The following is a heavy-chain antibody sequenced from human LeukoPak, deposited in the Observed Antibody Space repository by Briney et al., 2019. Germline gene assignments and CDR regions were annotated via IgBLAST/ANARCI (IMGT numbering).Heavy chain of an antibody. Sequence: PSETLSLTCTVSGGSISSSSYYWGWIRQPPGKGLEWIGSIYYSGSTYYNPSLKSRVTISVDTSKNQFSLKLSSVTAADTAVYYCARSVIFGVVIIDYYYMDVWGKGTTVTVSS. D-gene: IGHD3-3*01. CDR2: IYYSGST. CDR3: ARSVIFGVVIIDYYYMDV. V-gene: IGHV4-39*01. J-gene: IGHJ6*03. CDR1: GGSISSSSYY.